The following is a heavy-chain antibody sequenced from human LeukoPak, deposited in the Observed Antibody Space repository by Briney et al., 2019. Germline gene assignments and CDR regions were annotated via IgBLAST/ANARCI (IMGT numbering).Heavy chain of an antibody. CDR3: AREGGYCSSTSCYGE. CDR2: MNPNSGNT. V-gene: IGHV1-8*03. D-gene: IGHD2-2*01. Sequence: ASVKVSCKASGYTFTSYDINWVRQASGQGLEWMGWMNPNSGNTGYAQKFQGRVTITRNTSISTAYMELSSLRSDDTAVYYCAREGGYCSSTSCYGEWGQGTLVTVSS. J-gene: IGHJ4*02. CDR1: GYTFTSYD.